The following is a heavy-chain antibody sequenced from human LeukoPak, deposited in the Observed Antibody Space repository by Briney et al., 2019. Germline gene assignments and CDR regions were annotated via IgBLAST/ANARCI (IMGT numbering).Heavy chain of an antibody. Sequence: GASLKISCQGSDYSFTNYWIPWVRPMPGKGLEWMGIIYPGDSDTRYSPSFQGQVIISADKSISTAYLQWSSLKASDTAMYYCARHRSSWSEFDYWGQGTLVTVSS. J-gene: IGHJ4*02. CDR1: DYSFTNYW. CDR3: ARHRSSWSEFDY. CDR2: IYPGDSDT. V-gene: IGHV5-51*01. D-gene: IGHD6-13*01.